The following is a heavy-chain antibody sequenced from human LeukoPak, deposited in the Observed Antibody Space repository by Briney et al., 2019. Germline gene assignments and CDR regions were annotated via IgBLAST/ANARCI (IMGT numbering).Heavy chain of an antibody. CDR2: ISSSSSTI. V-gene: IGHV3-48*01. Sequence: PGGSLRLSCAASGFTFSSYSMNWVRQAPGKGLEWVSYISSSSSTIYYADSVKGRFTISRDNAKISLYLQMNSLRAEDTAVYYCAREGYYDILTGYPPYYYYYGMDVWGQGTTVTVSS. J-gene: IGHJ6*02. D-gene: IGHD3-9*01. CDR1: GFTFSSYS. CDR3: AREGYYDILTGYPPYYYYYGMDV.